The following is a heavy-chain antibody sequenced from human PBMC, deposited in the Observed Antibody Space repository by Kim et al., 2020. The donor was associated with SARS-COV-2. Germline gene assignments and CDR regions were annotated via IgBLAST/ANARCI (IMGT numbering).Heavy chain of an antibody. V-gene: IGHV3-74*01. CDR3: AGLMVSTRLDQ. CDR2: IKTDGSST. J-gene: IGHJ4*02. CDR1: GFTFSDYW. Sequence: GSLRLSCAASGFTFSDYWMHWVRQAPGKGLVWVSRIKTDGSSTNYADSVKGRFTISRDNARNTLYLQMNSLRAEDTGVYYCAGLMVSTRLDQWGQGTLVTVSS. D-gene: IGHD2-8*01.